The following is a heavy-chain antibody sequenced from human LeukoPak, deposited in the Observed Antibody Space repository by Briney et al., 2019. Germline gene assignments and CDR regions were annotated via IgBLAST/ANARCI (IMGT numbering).Heavy chain of an antibody. CDR1: GDRVSSNSAA. J-gene: IGHJ4*02. CDR3: ARETLYCSGGSCYYYYFDY. Sequence: SQTLSLTCAISGDRVSSNSAAWNWIRQSPSRGLEWLGRTYYRSKWYNDYAVSVKSRITINPDTSKNQFSLQLNSVTPEDTAVYYCARETLYCSGGSCYYYYFDYWGQGTLVTVSS. D-gene: IGHD2-15*01. V-gene: IGHV6-1*01. CDR2: TYYRSKWYN.